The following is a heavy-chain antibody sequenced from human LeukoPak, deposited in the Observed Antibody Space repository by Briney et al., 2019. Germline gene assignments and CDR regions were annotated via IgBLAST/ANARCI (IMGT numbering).Heavy chain of an antibody. CDR2: INPSGGST. Sequence: GASVKVSCKASGYTFTSYYMHWVRQAPGQGLEWMGIINPSGGSTSYAQKFQGRVTITADKSTSTAYMELSSLRSEDTAVYYCARDGHTSDTAMAYFDYWGQGTLVTVSS. J-gene: IGHJ4*02. CDR3: ARDGHTSDTAMAYFDY. V-gene: IGHV1-46*01. D-gene: IGHD5-18*01. CDR1: GYTFTSYY.